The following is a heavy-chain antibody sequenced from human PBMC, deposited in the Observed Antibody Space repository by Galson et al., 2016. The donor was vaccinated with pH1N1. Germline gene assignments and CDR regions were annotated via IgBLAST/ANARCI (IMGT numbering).Heavy chain of an antibody. V-gene: IGHV1-18*01. Sequence: SVKVSCKASGYTFTSFGITWVRQAPGQGLEWMGWINVHHGHTDYAQRLQGRVAMTTDTSTSTAYMELRSLRSDDTAVYFCARGAVMNAFAAWGQGTMVTVSS. CDR1: GYTFTSFG. CDR3: ARGAVMNAFAA. CDR2: INVHHGHT. D-gene: IGHD3-16*01. J-gene: IGHJ3*01.